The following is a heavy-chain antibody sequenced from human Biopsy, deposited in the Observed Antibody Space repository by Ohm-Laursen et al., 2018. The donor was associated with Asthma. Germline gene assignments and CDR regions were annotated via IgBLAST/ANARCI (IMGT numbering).Heavy chain of an antibody. CDR3: ARTCFDFLTGQVHDAFAM. CDR1: GYTFIHFA. D-gene: IGHD3-9*01. V-gene: IGHV1-3*01. CDR2: INAANGNT. Sequence: ASVKVSCKASGYTFIHFAIHWVRQAPGHSLEWMGWINAANGNTKYSQKFQGRLTISRDTSASTAYMDLSSLRSEDTAVYYCARTCFDFLTGQVHDAFAMWGQGTMVTVSS. J-gene: IGHJ3*02.